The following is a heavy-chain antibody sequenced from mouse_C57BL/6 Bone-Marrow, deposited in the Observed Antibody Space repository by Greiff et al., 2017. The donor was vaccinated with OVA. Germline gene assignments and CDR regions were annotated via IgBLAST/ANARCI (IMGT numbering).Heavy chain of an antibody. V-gene: IGHV5-4*01. J-gene: IGHJ2*01. CDR3: ARDRYDYGFDY. D-gene: IGHD2-4*01. Sequence: EVHLVESGGGLVKPGGSLKLSCAASGFTFSSYAMSWVRQTPEKRLEWVATISDGGSYTYYPDNVKGRFTISRDNAKNNLYLQMSHLKSEDTAMYYCARDRYDYGFDYWGQGTTLTVSS. CDR1: GFTFSSYA. CDR2: ISDGGSYT.